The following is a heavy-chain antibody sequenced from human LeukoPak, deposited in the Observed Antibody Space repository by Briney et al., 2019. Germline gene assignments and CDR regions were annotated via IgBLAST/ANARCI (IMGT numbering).Heavy chain of an antibody. CDR2: TSHDESNK. CDR3: AKDEFGTFDY. CDR1: GFNFSNSP. Sequence: TGGSLRLSCAASGFNFSNSPMHWVRQAPGKGLEWVAVTSHDESNKYYADSVKGRFTISKDNSKNTLYLQMNSLRAEDTAVYYCAKDEFGTFDYWGQGTLVTVSS. D-gene: IGHD3-10*01. J-gene: IGHJ4*02. V-gene: IGHV3-30-3*01.